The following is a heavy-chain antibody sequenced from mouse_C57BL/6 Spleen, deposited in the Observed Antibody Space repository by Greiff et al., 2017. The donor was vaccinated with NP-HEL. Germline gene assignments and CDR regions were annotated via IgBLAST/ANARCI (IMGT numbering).Heavy chain of an antibody. CDR3: ARSYSNYDAMDY. Sequence: DVHLVESGGDLVKPGGSLKLSCAASGFTFSSYGMSWVRQTPDKRLEWVATISSGGSYTYYPDSVKGRFTISRDNAKNTLYLQMSSLKSEDTAMYYCARSYSNYDAMDYWGQGTSVTVSS. CDR2: ISSGGSYT. J-gene: IGHJ4*01. D-gene: IGHD2-5*01. V-gene: IGHV5-6*01. CDR1: GFTFSSYG.